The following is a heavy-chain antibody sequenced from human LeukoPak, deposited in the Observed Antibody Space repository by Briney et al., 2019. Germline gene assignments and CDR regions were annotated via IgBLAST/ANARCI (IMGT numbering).Heavy chain of an antibody. Sequence: PGGSLRLSCAASGFTFSSYAMHWVRQAPGKGLEWVAVISYDGSNKYYADSVKGRFTISRDNSENTLYLQMNSLRAEDTAVYYCARGPERTGVGTRYYYDMDVWGQGTTVTVSS. CDR1: GFTFSSYA. CDR2: ISYDGSNK. J-gene: IGHJ6*02. D-gene: IGHD2-8*01. CDR3: ARGPERTGVGTRYYYDMDV. V-gene: IGHV3-30-3*01.